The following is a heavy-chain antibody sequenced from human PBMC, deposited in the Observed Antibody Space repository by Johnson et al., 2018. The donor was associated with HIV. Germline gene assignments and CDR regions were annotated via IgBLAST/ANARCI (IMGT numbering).Heavy chain of an antibody. Sequence: QVQLVESGGGLVQPGGSLRLSCAVSGFTFSDFYMSWIRQAPGKGLEWVSYISSSGGTIYYADSVKGRFTISRDNAKNSLYLQMNRLRADDTAVYYCAGGRGWVTLNAFDMWGQGTLVTVSS. CDR1: GFTFSDFY. V-gene: IGHV3-11*04. J-gene: IGHJ3*02. CDR3: AGGRGWVTLNAFDM. CDR2: ISSSGGTI. D-gene: IGHD4-23*01.